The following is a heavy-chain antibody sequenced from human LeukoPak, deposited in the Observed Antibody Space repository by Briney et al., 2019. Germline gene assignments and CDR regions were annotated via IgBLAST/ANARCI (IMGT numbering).Heavy chain of an antibody. CDR1: GATFIYYA. D-gene: IGHD3-22*01. Sequence: GASVKVSCKASGATFIYYALNWVRQAPGQGGEWMGGFIPILGTANSTQKFQGRVTITADKSTSIAYMQLSSLKSEDTAMYYCARAHYYDTSGPFDYWGQGTLVTVSS. CDR3: ARAHYYDTSGPFDY. CDR2: FIPILGTA. V-gene: IGHV1-69*10. J-gene: IGHJ4*02.